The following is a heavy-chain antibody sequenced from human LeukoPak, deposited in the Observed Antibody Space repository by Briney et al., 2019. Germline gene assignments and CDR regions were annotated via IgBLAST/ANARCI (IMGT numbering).Heavy chain of an antibody. CDR1: GFTFSYYG. CDR2: ISDDGSNE. V-gene: IGHV3-30*18. Sequence: GGSLRLSCAASGFTFSYYGMHWVRQAPGKGLEWVAAISDDGSNEYYADSVKGRFTISRDNSKNTLYLQMNSLRAGDTAVYYCAKDLWFGEFLHYWGQGTLVTVSS. D-gene: IGHD3-10*01. J-gene: IGHJ4*02. CDR3: AKDLWFGEFLHY.